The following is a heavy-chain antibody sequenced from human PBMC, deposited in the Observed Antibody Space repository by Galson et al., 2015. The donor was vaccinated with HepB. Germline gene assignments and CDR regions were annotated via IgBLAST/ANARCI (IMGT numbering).Heavy chain of an antibody. D-gene: IGHD2-15*01. CDR1: GFSLSTSGMC. J-gene: IGHJ4*02. CDR3: ARSQRGAIGYCSGGSCYQFDY. CDR2: IDWDDDK. Sequence: PALVKPTQTLTLTCTFSGFSLSTSGMCVSWIRQPPGKALEWLALIDWDDDKYYSTSLKTRLTISKDTSKNQVVLTMTNMDPVDTATYYCARSQRGAIGYCSGGSCYQFDYWGQGTLVTVSS. V-gene: IGHV2-70*01.